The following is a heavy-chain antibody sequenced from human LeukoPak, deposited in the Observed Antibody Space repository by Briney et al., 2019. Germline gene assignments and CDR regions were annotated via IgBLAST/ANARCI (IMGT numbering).Heavy chain of an antibody. V-gene: IGHV3-23*01. CDR2: ISGSGGST. CDR3: AKDQGGPNYIVVVPAATD. Sequence: PGGSLRLSCAASGFTFSSYAMSWVRQAPGKGLEWVSAISGSGGSTYYADSVKGRFTISRDNSKNTLYLQMNSLGAEDTAVYYCAKDQGGPNYIVVVPAATDWGQGTLVTVSS. D-gene: IGHD2-2*01. CDR1: GFTFSSYA. J-gene: IGHJ4*02.